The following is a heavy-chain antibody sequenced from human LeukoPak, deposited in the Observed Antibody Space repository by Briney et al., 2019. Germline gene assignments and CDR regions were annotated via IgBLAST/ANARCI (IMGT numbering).Heavy chain of an antibody. CDR2: IYYSGST. V-gene: IGHV4-59*01. J-gene: IGHJ3*02. Sequence: SETLSLTCTVSGGSISSYYWSWIRQPPGKGLEWIGYIYYSGSTNYNPSLKSRVTISVDTSKNQFSLKLSSVTAADTAVYYCARDQAAYSSTAAAFDIWGQGTVVTVSS. CDR1: GGSISSYY. CDR3: ARDQAAYSSTAAAFDI. D-gene: IGHD6-25*01.